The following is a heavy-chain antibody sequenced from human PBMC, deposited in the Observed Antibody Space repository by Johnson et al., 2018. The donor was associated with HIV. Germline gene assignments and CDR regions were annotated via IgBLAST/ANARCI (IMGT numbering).Heavy chain of an antibody. CDR1: GFTFSSYW. V-gene: IGHV3-74*01. D-gene: IGHD4/OR15-4a*01. CDR3: ARDRKWVGARSGDAFDI. Sequence: VQLVESGGGVVQPGSSLRLSCAASGFTFSSYWMHWVRQAPGKGLVWVSRINSDGSSTIGADSVKGRFTISRDNAKNTLYLQMNSLRAEDTAVFYCARDRKWVGARSGDAFDIWGQGTMVTVSS. CDR2: INSDGSST. J-gene: IGHJ3*02.